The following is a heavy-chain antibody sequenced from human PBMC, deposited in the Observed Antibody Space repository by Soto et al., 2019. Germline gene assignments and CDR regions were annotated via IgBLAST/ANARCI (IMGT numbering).Heavy chain of an antibody. V-gene: IGHV3-48*01. Sequence: GGSLRLSCAASGFTFSSYSINWVRQVPGKGLEWVSYISSSSSTIYYAASVKGRFTISRDNAMNSLYLQMNSLRVEDTAIYYCARVAMAAGGPGSWGQGALVTVSS. D-gene: IGHD6-13*01. J-gene: IGHJ5*02. CDR1: GFTFSSYS. CDR3: ARVAMAAGGPGS. CDR2: ISSSSSTI.